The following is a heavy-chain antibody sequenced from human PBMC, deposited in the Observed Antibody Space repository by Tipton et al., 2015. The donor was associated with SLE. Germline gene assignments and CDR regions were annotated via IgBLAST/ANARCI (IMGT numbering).Heavy chain of an antibody. Sequence: PGLVKPSETLSLTCTVSTGSMRGHYWSWIRQPPGKGLEWIGYTYYNGNTNYNPSLKSRVTISVDMSKEQFSLKLSSVTAADTAVYYCARAPEGDLLGGMDVWGQGTPVTVSS. D-gene: IGHD3-16*01. CDR2: TYYNGNT. CDR1: TGSMRGHY. V-gene: IGHV4-59*11. CDR3: ARAPEGDLLGGMDV. J-gene: IGHJ6*02.